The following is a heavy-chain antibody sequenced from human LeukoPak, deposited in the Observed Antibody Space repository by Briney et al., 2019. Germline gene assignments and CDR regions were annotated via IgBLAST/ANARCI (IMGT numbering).Heavy chain of an antibody. J-gene: IGHJ4*02. D-gene: IGHD2-2*01. CDR1: GFTFSSYA. CDR2: ISGSGGST. V-gene: IGHV3-23*01. CDR3: AKFHCSSTSCYLKTNYFFDY. Sequence: PGGSLRLSCAASGFTFSSYAMRWVRQAPGKGLEWVSAISGSGGSTYYADSVKGRFTISRDNSKNTLYLQMNSLRAEDTAVYYCAKFHCSSTSCYLKTNYFFDYWGQGTLVTVSS.